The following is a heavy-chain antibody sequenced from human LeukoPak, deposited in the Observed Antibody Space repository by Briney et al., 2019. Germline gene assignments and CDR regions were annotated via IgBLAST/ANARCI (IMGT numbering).Heavy chain of an antibody. CDR2: ISSSSSYI. CDR1: GFTFSSYN. CDR3: AREYSGSYQVDY. Sequence: PGGSLRLSCAASGFTFSSYNMNWVRQAPGKGLEWVSSISSSSSYIYYADSVKGRFTISRDNAKNSLYLQMNSLRAEDTAVYYCAREYSGSYQVDYWGQGTLVTVSS. J-gene: IGHJ4*02. D-gene: IGHD1-26*01. V-gene: IGHV3-21*01.